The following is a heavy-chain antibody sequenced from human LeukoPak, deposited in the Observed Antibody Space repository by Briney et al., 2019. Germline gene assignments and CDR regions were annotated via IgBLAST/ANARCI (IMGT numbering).Heavy chain of an antibody. D-gene: IGHD6-19*01. J-gene: IGHJ6*02. CDR1: GFTFDDYA. V-gene: IGHV3-9*01. Sequence: GRSLRLSCAASGFTFDDYAMHWVRQAPGRGLEWVSGISWNSGSIGYADSVKGRFTISRDNAKNSLYLQMNSLRAEDTALYYCAKDLGYSSGWHSLYYYYGMDVWGQGTTVTVSS. CDR2: ISWNSGSI. CDR3: AKDLGYSSGWHSLYYYYGMDV.